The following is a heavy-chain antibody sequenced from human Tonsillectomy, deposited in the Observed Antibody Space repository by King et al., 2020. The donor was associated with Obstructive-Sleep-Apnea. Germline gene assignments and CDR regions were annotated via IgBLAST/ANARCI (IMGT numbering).Heavy chain of an antibody. Sequence: FTLKESGPTLVKPTQTLTLTCTFSGFSLSTSGVGVGWIRQPPGKALEWLALMYWDDDKRYSPSLKSRITITKDTSKNQVVLTMTYMDPVDTATYYCERSWGYSSSWHWFDPWGQGTLVTVSS. D-gene: IGHD6-13*01. J-gene: IGHJ5*02. V-gene: IGHV2-5*02. CDR3: ERSWGYSSSWHWFDP. CDR1: GFSLSTSGVG. CDR2: MYWDDDK.